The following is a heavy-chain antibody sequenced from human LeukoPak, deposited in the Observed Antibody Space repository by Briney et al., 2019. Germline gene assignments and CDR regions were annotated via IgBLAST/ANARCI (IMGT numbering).Heavy chain of an antibody. J-gene: IGHJ1*01. CDR3: ARRLIGYCSGGSCYSGYFQL. Sequence: PSETLSLTCAVYGGSFSGYYWSWIRQPPGKGLEWIGEINHSGSTNYNPSLKSRVTISVDTSKNQFSLKLSSVTAADTAVYYCARRLIGYCSGGSCYSGYFQLWGQGTMVTVSS. CDR2: INHSGST. D-gene: IGHD2-15*01. CDR1: GGSFSGYY. V-gene: IGHV4-34*01.